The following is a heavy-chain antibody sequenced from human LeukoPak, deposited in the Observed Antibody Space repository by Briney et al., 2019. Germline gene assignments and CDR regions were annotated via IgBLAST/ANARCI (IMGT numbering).Heavy chain of an antibody. CDR2: IWYDGSNK. CDR1: GFTFSSYG. J-gene: IGHJ3*02. Sequence: HPGRSLRLSCAASGFTFSSYGMHWVRQAPGKGLEWVAVIWYDGSNKYYGDSVKGRFTISRDNSKNTLYLQMNSLRAEDTAVYYCANNYNDIALDIWGQGTMVTVSS. V-gene: IGHV3-33*06. CDR3: ANNYNDIALDI. D-gene: IGHD3-22*01.